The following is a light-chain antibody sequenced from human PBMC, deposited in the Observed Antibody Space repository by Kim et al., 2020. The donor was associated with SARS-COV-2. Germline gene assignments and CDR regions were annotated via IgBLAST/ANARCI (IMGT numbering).Light chain of an antibody. V-gene: IGLV1-47*01. CDR2: RNN. CDR3: AAWDDSLSGYV. CDR1: SSNIGSNY. J-gene: IGLJ1*01. Sequence: GQRVTISCSGSSSNIGSNYVYWYQQLPGTAPKLLIYRNNQRPSGVPDRFSGSKSGTSASLAISGLRSEDEADYYCAAWDDSLSGYVFGTGTKITVL.